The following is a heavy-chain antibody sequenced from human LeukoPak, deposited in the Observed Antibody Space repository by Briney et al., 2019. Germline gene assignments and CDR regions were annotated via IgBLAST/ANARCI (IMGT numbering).Heavy chain of an antibody. J-gene: IGHJ4*02. V-gene: IGHV3-20*04. CDR1: GFTFDDYG. Sequence: GGSLRLSCVASGFTFDDYGMNWVRQAPGKGLEWVSGVSWNGVSTNYAESVKGRFTISRDNAKNSLYLQMNSLRVEDTAFYYCARNRKDRTGTPSGDGDYWGQGTLVTVSS. CDR3: ARNRKDRTGTPSGDGDY. D-gene: IGHD1-1*01. CDR2: VSWNGVST.